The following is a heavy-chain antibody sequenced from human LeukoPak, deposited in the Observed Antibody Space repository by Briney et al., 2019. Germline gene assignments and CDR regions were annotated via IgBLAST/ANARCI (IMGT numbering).Heavy chain of an antibody. Sequence: GGSLGLSCAASGFTFSSNWMSWVRQAPGKGLEWVAIIKQEGSEKYYVDSVKGRFSISRDNAKNSLYLQMNSLRAEDTAVYYCARGGSRYDNWGQGTLVTVSS. D-gene: IGHD3-22*01. CDR3: ARGGSRYDN. J-gene: IGHJ4*02. V-gene: IGHV3-7*01. CDR2: IKQEGSEK. CDR1: GFTFSSNW.